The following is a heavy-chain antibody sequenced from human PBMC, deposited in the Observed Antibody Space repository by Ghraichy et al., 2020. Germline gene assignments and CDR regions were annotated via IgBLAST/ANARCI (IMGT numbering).Heavy chain of an antibody. CDR1: GFTFSSYG. J-gene: IGHJ6*02. CDR3: AKDHSSSWYDYYYGMDV. V-gene: IGHV3-30*18. CDR2: ISYDGSNK. Sequence: GGSLRLSCAASGFTFSSYGMHWVRQAPGKGLKWVAVISYDGSNKYYADSVKGRFTISRDNSKNTLYLQMNSLRAEDTAVYCCAKDHSSSWYDYYYGMDVWGQGTTVTVSS. D-gene: IGHD6-13*01.